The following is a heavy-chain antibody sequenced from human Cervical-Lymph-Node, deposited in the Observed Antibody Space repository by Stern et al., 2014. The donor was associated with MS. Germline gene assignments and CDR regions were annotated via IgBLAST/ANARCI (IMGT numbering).Heavy chain of an antibody. D-gene: IGHD2-2*01. V-gene: IGHV3-48*02. CDR2: ISGSSSSI. Sequence: EVQLEESGGGLVQPGGSLRLSCTGSGFTFSNYAMNWVRQAPGKGLEWISYISGSSSSIFYADSVRGRFTISRDDAKNSLYLQMNSLRDEDTAVYYCARDNYHQLISFDPWGQGTLVAVSS. J-gene: IGHJ5*02. CDR1: GFTFSNYA. CDR3: ARDNYHQLISFDP.